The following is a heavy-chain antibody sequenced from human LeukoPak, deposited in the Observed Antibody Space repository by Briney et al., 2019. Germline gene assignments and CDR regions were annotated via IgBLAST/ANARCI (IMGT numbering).Heavy chain of an antibody. CDR2: INTNTGNP. CDR1: GYTFISYG. D-gene: IGHD6-6*01. Sequence: ASVKVSCKTSGYTFISYGITWVRQAPGQGLEWMGWINTNTGNPTYAQGFTGRFVFSLDTSVSTAYLQISSLKAEDTAMYYCARGHSSSPDYYYYGMDVWGQGTTVTVSS. CDR3: ARGHSSSPDYYYYGMDV. J-gene: IGHJ6*02. V-gene: IGHV7-4-1*02.